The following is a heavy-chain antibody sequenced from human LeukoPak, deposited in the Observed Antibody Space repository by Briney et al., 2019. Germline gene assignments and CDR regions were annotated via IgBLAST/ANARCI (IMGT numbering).Heavy chain of an antibody. Sequence: GGSLRLSCAASGFTFSSYSMNWVRQAPGKGLEWVSSISSSISYIYYADSVKGRFTISRDNAKNSLYLQMNSLRAEDTAVYYCAREGEVVPAAIVVYYYYGMDVWGQGTTVTVSS. J-gene: IGHJ6*02. V-gene: IGHV3-21*01. CDR1: GFTFSSYS. CDR3: AREGEVVPAAIVVYYYYGMDV. CDR2: ISSSISYI. D-gene: IGHD2-2*01.